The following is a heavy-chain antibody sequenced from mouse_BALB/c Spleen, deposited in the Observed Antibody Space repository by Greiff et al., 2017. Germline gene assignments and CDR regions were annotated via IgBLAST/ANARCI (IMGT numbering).Heavy chain of an antibody. CDR3: ARRRGEYFDV. J-gene: IGHJ1*01. V-gene: IGHV5-17*02. CDR2: ISSGSSTI. CDR1: GFTFSSFG. Sequence: EVQLQESGGGLVQPGGSRKLSCAASGFTFSSFGMHWVRQAPEKGLEWVAYISSGSSTIYYADTVKGRFTISRDNPKNTLFLQMTSLRSEDTAMYYCARRRGEYFDVWGAGTTVTVSS.